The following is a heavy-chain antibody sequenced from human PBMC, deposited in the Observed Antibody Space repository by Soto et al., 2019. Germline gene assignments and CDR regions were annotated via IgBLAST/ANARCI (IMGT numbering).Heavy chain of an antibody. CDR2: IYKSGTA. CDR1: FASLSICEYY. CDR3: VRALGSRFMEWPRVDP. Sequence: PSEPRPITGGVSFASLSICEYYCTLICHPPGKGLEWIGFIYKSGTAKYNPSLSSRVSISVDTSKNQFFLSLKYVTAADTAVYDCVRALGSRFMEWPRVDPWGQGKLVTVSS. J-gene: IGHJ5*02. D-gene: IGHD3-3*01. V-gene: IGHV4-30-4*01.